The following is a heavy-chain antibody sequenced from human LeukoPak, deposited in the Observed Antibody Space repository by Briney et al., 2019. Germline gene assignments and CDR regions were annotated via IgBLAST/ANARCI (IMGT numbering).Heavy chain of an antibody. D-gene: IGHD4-11*01. CDR2: IDEDGRDK. V-gene: IGHV3-7*01. Sequence: GGSLRLSCVVSEFTFSRYWMSWVRQAPGKGLEWVANIDEDGRDKYYVDSVKGRFTISRDNAKSSLYLQMNSLRVEDTAVYFCASDISKRRGYDYSSGCWGQGTLVTVSS. CDR3: ASDISKRRGYDYSSGC. J-gene: IGHJ4*02. CDR1: EFTFSRYW.